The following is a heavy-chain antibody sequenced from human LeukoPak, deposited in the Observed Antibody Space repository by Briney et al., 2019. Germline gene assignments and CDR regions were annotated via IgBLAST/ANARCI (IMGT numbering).Heavy chain of an antibody. D-gene: IGHD3-10*01. CDR2: ISSSGSTM. CDR3: ARAEGFYGSGSYHYMDV. V-gene: IGHV3-11*01. CDR1: GFTFSDYY. Sequence: GGSLRLSCAASGFTFSDYYMSWIRQAPGKGLEWVSYISSSGSTMYYADSVKGRFTISRDNAKNSLHLQMNSLRAEDTAVYYCARAEGFYGSGSYHYMDVWGKGTTVTISS. J-gene: IGHJ6*03.